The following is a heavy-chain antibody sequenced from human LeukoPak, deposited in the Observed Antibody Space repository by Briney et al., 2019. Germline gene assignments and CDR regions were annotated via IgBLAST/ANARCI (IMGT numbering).Heavy chain of an antibody. V-gene: IGHV3-48*01. CDR2: ITNSGNSK. D-gene: IGHD3-22*01. CDR3: ASGFGPDPYYDSTNLQDY. CDR1: EFTFSSYS. J-gene: IGHJ4*02. Sequence: GGSLRLSCAASEFTFSSYSMNWVRQAPGKGLEWVSYITNSGNSKSYADSVKGRFTISRDNTKNSLYLQMNGLRAEDTAVYYCASGFGPDPYYDSTNLQDYWGQGTLVTVSS.